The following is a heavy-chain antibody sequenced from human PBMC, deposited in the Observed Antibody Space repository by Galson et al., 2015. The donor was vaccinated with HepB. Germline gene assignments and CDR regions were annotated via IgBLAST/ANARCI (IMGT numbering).Heavy chain of an antibody. CDR2: INPNDAYT. V-gene: IGHV1-46*01. J-gene: IGHJ4*02. CDR1: GYTFTSHY. Sequence: SVKVSCKASGYTFTSHYIHWVRQAPGQGLEWMGVINPNDAYTSYAQKLQGRVSLTRDTSTSTVYMELGSLRSEDTAVYYCARAGQGGWYFEYWGQGNLVTVSS. D-gene: IGHD6-19*01. CDR3: ARAGQGGWYFEY.